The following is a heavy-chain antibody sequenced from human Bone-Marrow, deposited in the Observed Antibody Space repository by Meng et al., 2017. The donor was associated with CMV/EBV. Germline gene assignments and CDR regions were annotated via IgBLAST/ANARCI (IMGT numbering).Heavy chain of an antibody. J-gene: IGHJ5*02. Sequence: SETLSLTCAVYGGSFSDYCWSWIRQSPGKGLEWIGQIDHGGSSKYNPSLKSRVTISVDTSKNQFSLRLNSVTAADTAVYYCARSRYTSSPWFDRWGQGTLVTVSS. D-gene: IGHD6-6*01. CDR1: GGSFSDYC. CDR2: IDHGGSS. CDR3: ARSRYTSSPWFDR. V-gene: IGHV4-34*01.